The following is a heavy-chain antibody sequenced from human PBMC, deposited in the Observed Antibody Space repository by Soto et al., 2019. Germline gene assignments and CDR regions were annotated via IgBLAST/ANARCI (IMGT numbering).Heavy chain of an antibody. D-gene: IGHD2-15*01. J-gene: IGHJ4*02. V-gene: IGHV4-39*01. Sequence: PSEPLSPTCAVSVGSISISSYYLDWIRQPPGKGLEWIGTIYYTGTSNYNPSLKSRVTISVDTSKNQFSLNLSSVTAADTAVYYCTRHAIGVVVPAAIRNWGQGSLVTVSS. CDR3: TRHAIGVVVPAAIRN. CDR1: VGSISISSYY. CDR2: IYYTGTS.